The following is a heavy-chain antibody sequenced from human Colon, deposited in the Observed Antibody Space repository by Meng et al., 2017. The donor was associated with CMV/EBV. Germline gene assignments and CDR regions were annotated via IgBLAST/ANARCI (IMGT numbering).Heavy chain of an antibody. CDR1: CDSISIYS. Sequence: VRLQGSRPGLVKPSETLSPTCTVSCDSISIYSWTWIRQPAGKGLEWIGRINTSGSTNYNPSLKSRVTMSVDTSKNQFSLKLSSVTAADTAVYFCARSRYCNSATCSLDMDVWGKGTTVTVSS. V-gene: IGHV4-4*07. CDR2: INTSGST. D-gene: IGHD2-2*01. J-gene: IGHJ6*03. CDR3: ARSRYCNSATCSLDMDV.